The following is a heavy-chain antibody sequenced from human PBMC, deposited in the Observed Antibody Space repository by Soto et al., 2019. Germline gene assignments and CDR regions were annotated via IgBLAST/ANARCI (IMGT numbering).Heavy chain of an antibody. V-gene: IGHV3-48*02. J-gene: IGHJ4*02. CDR2: ISSSSSTI. D-gene: IGHD3-22*01. CDR1: GFTFSSYS. Sequence: EVQLVESGGGLVQPGGSLRLSGAASGFTFSSYSMNWVRQAPGKGLEWVSYISSSSSTIYYADSVKGRFTISRDNAKNSLYLQMNSLRDEDTAVYYCARDLMIVVVSTRPGFDYWGQGTLVAVSS. CDR3: ARDLMIVVVSTRPGFDY.